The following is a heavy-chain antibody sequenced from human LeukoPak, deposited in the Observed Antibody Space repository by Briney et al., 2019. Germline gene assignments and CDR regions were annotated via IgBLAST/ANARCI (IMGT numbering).Heavy chain of an antibody. V-gene: IGHV3-23*01. Sequence: GGSLRLSCAASGFTFSSYAMSWVRQAPGKGLEWVSAISGSGGSTYYADSVKGRFTISRDNSKNTLYLQMNSLRAEDTAVYYCARDLDSSGYGPDAFDIWGQGTVVTVSS. J-gene: IGHJ3*02. CDR3: ARDLDSSGYGPDAFDI. CDR2: ISGSGGST. CDR1: GFTFSSYA. D-gene: IGHD3-22*01.